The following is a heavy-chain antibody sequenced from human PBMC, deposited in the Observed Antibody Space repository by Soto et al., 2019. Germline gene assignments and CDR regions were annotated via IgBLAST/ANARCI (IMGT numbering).Heavy chain of an antibody. V-gene: IGHV3-73*01. CDR2: IKTKSSNYAT. Sequence: GGSLRLSCAASGFTSSDSGVHWVRQASGKGLEWVGRIKTKSSNYATAYAASVKGRFTISRDDSKNMAYLQINSLKTEDTAMYYCRAMAGIDYWGQGTLVTVS. CDR1: GFTSSDSG. CDR3: RAMAGIDY. D-gene: IGHD6-19*01. J-gene: IGHJ4*02.